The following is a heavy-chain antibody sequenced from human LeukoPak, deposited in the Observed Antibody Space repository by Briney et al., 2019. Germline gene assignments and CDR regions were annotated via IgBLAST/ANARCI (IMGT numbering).Heavy chain of an antibody. V-gene: IGHV3-23*01. J-gene: IGHJ5*02. CDR3: ARVLAGPGRLNWFDP. Sequence: GGSLRLSCAGSGFPFSSYGMNWVRQAPGKGLEWVSGISPGGGPTYYADSVKGRFTISRDNSKNTLYLQMNSLRTEDTAVYYCARVLAGPGRLNWFDPWGQGTLVTVSS. D-gene: IGHD2-15*01. CDR1: GFPFSSYG. CDR2: ISPGGGPT.